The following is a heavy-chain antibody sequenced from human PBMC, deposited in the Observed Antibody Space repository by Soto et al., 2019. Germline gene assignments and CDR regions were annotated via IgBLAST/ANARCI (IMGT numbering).Heavy chain of an antibody. CDR2: ISAYNGNT. CDR1: GYTFTSYG. V-gene: IGHV1-18*01. Sequence: GASVKVSCKASGYTFTSYGISWVRQAPGQGLEWMGWISAYNGNTNYAQKLQGRVTMTTDNSKNTLHLEMKRLRADDTAVYYCAKGSQYDILTAHNAFESWGQGTLVTVSS. J-gene: IGHJ4*02. D-gene: IGHD3-9*01. CDR3: AKGSQYDILTAHNAFES.